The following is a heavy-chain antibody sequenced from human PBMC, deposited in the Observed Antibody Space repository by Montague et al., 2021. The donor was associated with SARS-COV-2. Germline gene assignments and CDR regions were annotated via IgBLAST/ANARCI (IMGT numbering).Heavy chain of an antibody. CDR2: IFYRGTT. CDR1: GDSMTYFY. Sequence: SEILSLTCTVSGDSMTYFYWSWIRQTPEKGLEWIGYIFYRGTTKYNPSLESRVTITVDTSKDQFYLKLNSVTAADTAVYYCARGATRTFDYWGQGTRVTVSS. V-gene: IGHV4-59*01. D-gene: IGHD1-1*01. CDR3: ARGATRTFDY. J-gene: IGHJ4*02.